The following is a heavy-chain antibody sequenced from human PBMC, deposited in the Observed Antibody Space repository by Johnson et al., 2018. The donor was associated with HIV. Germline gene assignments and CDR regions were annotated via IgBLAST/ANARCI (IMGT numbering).Heavy chain of an antibody. Sequence: QMQLVESGGGVVQPGRSLRLSCAASGFTFSSYAMHWVRQAPGKGLEWVAVISYDGSNKYYADSVKGRFTISRDNSKNTLYLQMNSLRAEDTALYYCARALTMVRGVISDALDIWGQETMVTVSS. CDR3: ARALTMVRGVISDALDI. CDR1: GFTFSSYA. D-gene: IGHD3-10*01. CDR2: ISYDGSNK. J-gene: IGHJ3*02. V-gene: IGHV3-30-3*01.